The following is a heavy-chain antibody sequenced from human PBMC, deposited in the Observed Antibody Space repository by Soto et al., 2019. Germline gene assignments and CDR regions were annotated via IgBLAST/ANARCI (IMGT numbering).Heavy chain of an antibody. J-gene: IGHJ4*02. CDR3: AKDNAADDAFDY. CDR2: ISGSGGST. D-gene: IGHD6-25*01. CDR1: GFTFSSYA. V-gene: IGHV3-23*01. Sequence: EVQLLESGGGLVQPGGSLRLSCAASGFTFSSYAMSWVRQAPGKGLEWVSAISGSGGSTYYADSVKGRFTISRDNSKNTLYLKMNSLRAEDTAVYYCAKDNAADDAFDYWGQGTLGTVSS.